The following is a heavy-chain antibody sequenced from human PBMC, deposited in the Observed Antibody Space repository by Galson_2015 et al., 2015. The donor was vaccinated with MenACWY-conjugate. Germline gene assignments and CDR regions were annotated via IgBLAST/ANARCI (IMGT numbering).Heavy chain of an antibody. D-gene: IGHD2-2*01. CDR3: ARASCSGTTCYFGMDV. J-gene: IGHJ6*02. Sequence: SVMVSCKASGYTFTTYAMHWVRQAPGQRLEWMGWINTANGNTKYSQKFQGSVTITRDTSASTAYMELSSLRSEDTAVYYCARASCSGTTCYFGMDVWGQGTTVTVSS. V-gene: IGHV1-3*04. CDR1: GYTFTTYA. CDR2: INTANGNT.